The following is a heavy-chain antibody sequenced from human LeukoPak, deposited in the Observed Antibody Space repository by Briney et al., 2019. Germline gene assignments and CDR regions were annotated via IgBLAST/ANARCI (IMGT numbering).Heavy chain of an antibody. J-gene: IGHJ3*02. D-gene: IGHD3-16*01. Sequence: PSETLSLTCTVSGGSISSGGYYWSWIRQHPGKGLEWIGYIYYSGSTYYNPSLKSRVTISVDTSKSQFSLKLSSVTAADTAVYYCARSGSMMYAFDIWGQGTMVTVSS. V-gene: IGHV4-31*03. CDR1: GGSISSGGYY. CDR3: ARSGSMMYAFDI. CDR2: IYYSGST.